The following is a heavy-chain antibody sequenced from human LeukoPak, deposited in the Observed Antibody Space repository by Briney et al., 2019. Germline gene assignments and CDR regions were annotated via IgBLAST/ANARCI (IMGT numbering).Heavy chain of an antibody. CDR2: ISWNSGSI. CDR3: AKDARRLRYGNAFDI. Sequence: GGSLRLSCAASGFTFSNNAMAWVRQAPGKGLEWVSGISWNSGSIGYADSVKGRFTISRDNAKNSLYLQMNSLRAEDTALYYCAKDARRLRYGNAFDIWGQGTMVTVSS. D-gene: IGHD5-12*01. V-gene: IGHV3-9*01. CDR1: GFTFSNNA. J-gene: IGHJ3*02.